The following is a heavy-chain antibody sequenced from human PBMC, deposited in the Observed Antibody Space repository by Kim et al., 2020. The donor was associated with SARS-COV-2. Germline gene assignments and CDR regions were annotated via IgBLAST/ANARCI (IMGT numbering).Heavy chain of an antibody. D-gene: IGHD3-22*01. J-gene: IGHJ4*02. Sequence: RRVTISVDTSKNQFSLKLSSVTAADTAVYYCARQMGITMIVVVISTHFDYWGQGTLVTVSS. V-gene: IGHV4-39*01. CDR3: ARQMGITMIVVVISTHFDY.